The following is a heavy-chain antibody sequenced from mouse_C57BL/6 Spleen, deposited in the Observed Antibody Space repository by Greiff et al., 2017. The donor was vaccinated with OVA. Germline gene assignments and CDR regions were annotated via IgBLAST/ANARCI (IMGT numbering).Heavy chain of an antibody. Sequence: QVQLKESGPGILQSSQTLSLTCSFSGFSLSTSGMGVSWIRQPSGKGLEWLVHIYWDDDKRYNPSLKSRLTISKDTSRNQVFLKITSVDTADTATYYCAIYGNYGSFAYWGQGTLVTVSA. D-gene: IGHD2-1*01. V-gene: IGHV8-12*01. J-gene: IGHJ3*01. CDR3: AIYGNYGSFAY. CDR2: IYWDDDK. CDR1: GFSLSTSGMG.